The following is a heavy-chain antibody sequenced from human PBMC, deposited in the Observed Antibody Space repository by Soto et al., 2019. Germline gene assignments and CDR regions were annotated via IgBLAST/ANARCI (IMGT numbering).Heavy chain of an antibody. CDR3: ALGICSGGSCYGGEFDP. J-gene: IGHJ5*02. V-gene: IGHV6-1*01. CDR2: TYYRSKWYN. D-gene: IGHD2-15*01. CDR1: GDSVSSNSAA. Sequence: PSQTLSLPCAISGDSVSSNSAAWNWIRQSPSRGLEWLGRTYYRSKWYNDYAVSVKSRITINPDTSKNQFSLQLNSVTPEDTAVYYCALGICSGGSCYGGEFDPWGQGTLVTVSS.